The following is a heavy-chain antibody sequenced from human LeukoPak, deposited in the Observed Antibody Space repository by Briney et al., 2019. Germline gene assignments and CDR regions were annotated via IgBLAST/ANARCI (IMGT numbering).Heavy chain of an antibody. CDR2: PYYSGST. Sequence: SETLSLTCTVSGGSISSRSYYWGWIRQPPGKGLEWIGSPYYSGSTYYNPSHKSRVTIYVDTSKHQFSLKLSSVTAADTAVYYCTRHLAATITFDYWGQGTLVTVSS. V-gene: IGHV4-39*01. D-gene: IGHD2-15*01. CDR1: GGSISSRSYY. CDR3: TRHLAATITFDY. J-gene: IGHJ4*02.